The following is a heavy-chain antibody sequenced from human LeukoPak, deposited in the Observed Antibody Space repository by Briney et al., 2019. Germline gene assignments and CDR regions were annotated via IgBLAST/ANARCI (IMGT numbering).Heavy chain of an antibody. Sequence: PGGSLRLSCAASGFTVSSNYMSWVRQAPGKGLEWVSVIYSGGSTYYADSVKGRFTISRDNSKNTLYLQINSLRAEDTAVYYCARERGYCSGGSCYSDAFDIWGQGTMVTVSS. CDR1: GFTVSSNY. CDR2: IYSGGST. D-gene: IGHD2-15*01. V-gene: IGHV3-66*01. J-gene: IGHJ3*02. CDR3: ARERGYCSGGSCYSDAFDI.